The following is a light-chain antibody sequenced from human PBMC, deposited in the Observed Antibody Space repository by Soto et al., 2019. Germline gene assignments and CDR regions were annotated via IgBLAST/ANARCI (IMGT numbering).Light chain of an antibody. Sequence: EIVLTQSPGTLYLSPGERATLSCRASQSVSSSYVAWYQQKPGQAPRLLIYGASSRATGFPVRFSGSGSGTDFTLNISRLEPEDLAVYYCQQYGSSPPHTFGHGTKLAIK. J-gene: IGKJ2*01. CDR1: QSVSSSY. CDR2: GAS. CDR3: QQYGSSPPHT. V-gene: IGKV3-20*01.